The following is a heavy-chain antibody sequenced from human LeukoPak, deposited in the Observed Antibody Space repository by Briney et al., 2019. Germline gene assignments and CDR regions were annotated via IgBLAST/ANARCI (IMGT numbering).Heavy chain of an antibody. CDR1: GFTLCSYS. V-gene: IGHV3-21*01. Sequence: GGSLRLSCAPSGFTLCSYSMNWVRQAPGEGVEWVSSISCSRSYINYADSVKGRFTISRDNAKNSLYLQMNGLRAEDTAVYYCARDYSGSYYYYYGMDVWGQGSTVT. CDR3: ARDYSGSYYYYYGMDV. D-gene: IGHD1-26*01. J-gene: IGHJ6*02. CDR2: ISCSRSYI.